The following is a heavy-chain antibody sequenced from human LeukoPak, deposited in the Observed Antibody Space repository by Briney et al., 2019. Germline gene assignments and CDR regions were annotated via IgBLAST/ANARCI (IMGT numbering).Heavy chain of an antibody. CDR1: GGSLGSYY. CDR3: ARHTGVFGASSGAFDF. CDR2: IYNSGST. D-gene: IGHD3-3*01. J-gene: IGHJ2*01. Sequence: PSGTLSLTCTVSGGSLGSYYWSWIRQPAGKGLEWIGRIYNSGSTEFNPSLKSRVAMSQDTSRNHFSLKLNSVTAADTATYYFARHTGVFGASSGAFDFWGRGTLVTVSS. V-gene: IGHV4-4*07.